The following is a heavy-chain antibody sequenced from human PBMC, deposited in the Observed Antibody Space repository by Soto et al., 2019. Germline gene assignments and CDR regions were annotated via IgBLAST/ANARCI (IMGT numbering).Heavy chain of an antibody. V-gene: IGHV3-30*03. D-gene: IGHD3-22*01. CDR3: ARDSYYYDSSGYYTFDH. J-gene: IGHJ4*02. CDR1: GFTFSSYG. CDR2: ISYDGSNS. Sequence: QVQLVESGGGVVQPGRSLRLSCADSGFTFSSYGMHWVRQAPGKGLEWAAHISYDGSNSNYVDSVKGRFTISRDNSKNTMSLKMTSLRAEDMAVYYCARDSYYYDSSGYYTFDHWGQGTLVTVSS.